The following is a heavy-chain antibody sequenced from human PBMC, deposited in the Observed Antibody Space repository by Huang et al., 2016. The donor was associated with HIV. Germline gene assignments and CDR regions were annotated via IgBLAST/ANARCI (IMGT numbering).Heavy chain of an antibody. Sequence: QVHLVESGGGVVQPGRSLRLSCAASGFTFRGYGMHWVRQGPGRGLEWVAVITSDGKNKYNADAVRGRFTVSRDNSQNTVSLQMNTLRAEDTAVYYCAKDNDLYYFDYWGQGTLVTVSS. V-gene: IGHV3-30*18. CDR2: ITSDGKNK. J-gene: IGHJ4*02. CDR1: GFTFRGYG. CDR3: AKDNDLYYFDY. D-gene: IGHD1-1*01.